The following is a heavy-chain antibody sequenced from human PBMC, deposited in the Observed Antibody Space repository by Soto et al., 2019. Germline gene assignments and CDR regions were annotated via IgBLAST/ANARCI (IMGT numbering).Heavy chain of an antibody. CDR3: AKSGYSYGQGNYYYGMDV. CDR2: ISYDGSNK. J-gene: IGHJ6*02. CDR1: GFTFSSYG. Sequence: VQLVESGGGVVQPGRSLRLSCAASGFTFSSYGMHWVRQAPGKGLEWVAVISYDGSNKYYADSVKGRFTISRDNSKNTLYLQMNSLRAEDTAVYYCAKSGYSYGQGNYYYGMDVWGQGTTVTVSS. V-gene: IGHV3-30*18. D-gene: IGHD5-18*01.